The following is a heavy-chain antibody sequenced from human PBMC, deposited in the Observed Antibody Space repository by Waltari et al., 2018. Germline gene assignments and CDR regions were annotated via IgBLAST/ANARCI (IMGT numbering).Heavy chain of an antibody. J-gene: IGHJ6*02. V-gene: IGHV3-21*02. CDR1: GCTFSSYN. CDR2: ISSRSKYV. D-gene: IGHD3-3*01. CDR3: ARDGEAAYIDFWSGYFYGLDL. Sequence: QLVESGGGLVTPGGSLRLSCVGSGCTFSSYNMNWFRPAAGKGLEWVASISSRSKYVFYADSLKGRFTVSRENAENSLYLEMNSLRAEDTAVYYCARDGEAAYIDFWSGYFYGLDLWGQGTTVTVSS.